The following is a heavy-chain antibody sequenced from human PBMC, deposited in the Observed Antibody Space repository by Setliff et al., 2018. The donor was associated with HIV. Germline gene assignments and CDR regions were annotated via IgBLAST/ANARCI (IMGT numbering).Heavy chain of an antibody. CDR2: INPDSGGI. CDR1: GYTFTGYS. V-gene: IGHV1-2*02. D-gene: IGHD1-1*01. Sequence: ASVKVSCKASGYTFTGYSMHWVRQAPGQGLEWMGWINPDSGGINFAQKFQGRVTMTRVTSISTAYMELSGLRSDDTAVYYCARDRHWNGNLLCWFDPWGQGTLVTVSS. CDR3: ARDRHWNGNLLCWFDP. J-gene: IGHJ5*02.